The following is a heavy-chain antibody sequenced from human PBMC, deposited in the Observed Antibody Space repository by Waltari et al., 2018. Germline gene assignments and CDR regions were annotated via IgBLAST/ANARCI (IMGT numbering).Heavy chain of an antibody. CDR2: IWYDGSKK. Sequence: QVQLVESGGGVVQPGRSLRLSCAASGFTFSSYGMHWVRQAPGKGLEWVAVIWYDGSKKYYADSVKGRFTSSRDNSKNTRYLQMNSLRAEDTAMYYCAKVGGRRGWYGFDYWGQGTLVTVSS. CDR3: AKVGGRRGWYGFDY. J-gene: IGHJ4*02. D-gene: IGHD6-19*01. V-gene: IGHV3-30*18. CDR1: GFTFSSYG.